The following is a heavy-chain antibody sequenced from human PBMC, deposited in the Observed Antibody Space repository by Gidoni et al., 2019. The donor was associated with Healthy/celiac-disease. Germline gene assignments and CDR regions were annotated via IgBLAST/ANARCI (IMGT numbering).Heavy chain of an antibody. D-gene: IGHD2-15*01. Sequence: QVQLQESGPGLVKPSQTLSLTCTVSGGSIRRGGYYWSWIRQDPGKGLEWIGYIYYSWSTYYNPSLKSRVTISVDTSKNQFSLKLSSVTAADTAVYYCARAQYCSGGSCSNWFDPWGQGTLVTVSS. CDR3: ARAQYCSGGSCSNWFDP. CDR1: GGSIRRGGYY. V-gene: IGHV4-31*03. J-gene: IGHJ5*02. CDR2: IYYSWST.